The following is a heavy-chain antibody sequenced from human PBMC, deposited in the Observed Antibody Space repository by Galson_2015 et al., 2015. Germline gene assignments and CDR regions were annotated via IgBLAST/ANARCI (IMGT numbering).Heavy chain of an antibody. CDR3: AKKYCSDVICHYDY. CDR2: ISGSGIT. J-gene: IGHJ4*02. Sequence: SLRLSCAASGFTFSSYAMSWVRQAPGKGLEWVSVISGSGITIYADSVKGRFTISRDNSKNTLYLQMDSLRADDTAVYYCAKKYCSDVICHYDYWGQGTLVTASP. CDR1: GFTFSSYA. D-gene: IGHD2-15*01. V-gene: IGHV3-23*01.